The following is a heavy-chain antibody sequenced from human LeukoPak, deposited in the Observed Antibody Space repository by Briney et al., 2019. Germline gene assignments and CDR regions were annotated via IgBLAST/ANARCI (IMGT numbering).Heavy chain of an antibody. Sequence: GGSLRLSCAASGFTFSNAWMSWVRQAPGKGLEWVGRIKSKTDGGTTDYAAPVKGRFTISRDDSKNTLYLQMNSLKTEDTAVYYCTTDIGQDFDWLPFDYWGQGTLVTVSS. J-gene: IGHJ4*02. CDR1: GFTFSNAW. CDR2: IKSKTDGGTT. V-gene: IGHV3-15*01. CDR3: TTDIGQDFDWLPFDY. D-gene: IGHD3-9*01.